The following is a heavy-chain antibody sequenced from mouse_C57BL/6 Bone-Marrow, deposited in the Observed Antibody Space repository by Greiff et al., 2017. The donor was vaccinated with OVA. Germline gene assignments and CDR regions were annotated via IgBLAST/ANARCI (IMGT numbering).Heavy chain of an antibody. V-gene: IGHV5-6*02. Sequence: DVMLVESGGDLVKPGGSLKLSCAASGFTFSSYGMSWVRQTPDKRLEWVATISSGGSYTYYPDSVKGRFTISRDNAKNTLYLQMSSLKSEDTAMYYCARPMYYYGSATYAMDYWGQGTSVTVSS. J-gene: IGHJ4*01. D-gene: IGHD1-1*01. CDR3: ARPMYYYGSATYAMDY. CDR2: ISSGGSYT. CDR1: GFTFSSYG.